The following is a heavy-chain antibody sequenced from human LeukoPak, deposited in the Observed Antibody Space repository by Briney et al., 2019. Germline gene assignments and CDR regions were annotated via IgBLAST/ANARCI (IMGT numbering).Heavy chain of an antibody. Sequence: GESLRLSCAASGFTFSTYSMNWVRQAPGKGLEWVSYISSSGSTIYYADSVKGRFTISRDNAKNSLYLQMNSLRVEDTAVYYCAPMIVVVAAIDYWGQGTLVTVSS. CDR2: ISSSGSTI. V-gene: IGHV3-48*04. CDR3: APMIVVVAAIDY. J-gene: IGHJ4*02. D-gene: IGHD2-15*01. CDR1: GFTFSTYS.